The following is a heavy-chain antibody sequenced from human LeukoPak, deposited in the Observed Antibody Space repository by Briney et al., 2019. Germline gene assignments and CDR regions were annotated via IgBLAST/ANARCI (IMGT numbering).Heavy chain of an antibody. CDR2: ISSSGSTI. Sequence: GGSLRLSCAASGFTFSDYYMIWIRQAPGKGLEWVSYISSSGSTIYYADSVKGRFTISRDNSKNTLYLQMNSLRAEDTAVYYCAKDALYGGNSIYYYFMDVWGKGTTVTVSS. CDR1: GFTFSDYY. V-gene: IGHV3-11*04. D-gene: IGHD4-23*01. J-gene: IGHJ6*03. CDR3: AKDALYGGNSIYYYFMDV.